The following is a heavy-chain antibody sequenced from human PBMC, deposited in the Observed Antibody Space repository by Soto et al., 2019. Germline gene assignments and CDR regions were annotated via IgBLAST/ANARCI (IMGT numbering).Heavy chain of an antibody. J-gene: IGHJ4*02. CDR1: GYTFTNYY. D-gene: IGHD3-10*01. V-gene: IGHV1-46*01. CDR3: ARDLLAGDF. Sequence: QVQLVQSGAEVKKPGASVKVSCRASGYTFTNYYIHWVPQAPGQGLEWMAIINPMSGSTNYAQNFHGRVTLTMDTSTTTVYMDLSSLSFEDTAVYFCARDLLAGDFWGQGTLVTVSS. CDR2: INPMSGST.